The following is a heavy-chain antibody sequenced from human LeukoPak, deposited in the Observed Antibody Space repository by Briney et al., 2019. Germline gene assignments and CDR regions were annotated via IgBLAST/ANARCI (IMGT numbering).Heavy chain of an antibody. CDR1: GGSISTYY. CDR3: ASSRGDFWSGSRDRGGYFDY. CDR2: IYYSGST. J-gene: IGHJ4*02. Sequence: SETLSLTCTVSGGSISTYYWSWIRQHPGKGLEWIGYIYYSGSTYYNPSLKSRVTISVDTSKNQFSLKLSSVTAADTAVYYCASSRGDFWSGSRDRGGYFDYWGQGTLVTVSS. D-gene: IGHD3-3*01. V-gene: IGHV4-59*06.